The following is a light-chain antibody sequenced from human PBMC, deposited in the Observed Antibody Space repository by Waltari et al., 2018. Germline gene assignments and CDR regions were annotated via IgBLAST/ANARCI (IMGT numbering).Light chain of an antibody. V-gene: IGKV4-1*01. Sequence: DIVMTQSPDSLAVSLGERATINCKSSQSALSSSNNKNYLAWYQQKPGQPPKLLIYWASTRVSGVPDRFIGSGSGTDFPLTISSLQAEDVAVYYCQQLDTTPSYTFGQGTKLEIK. J-gene: IGKJ2*01. CDR1: QSALSSSNNKNY. CDR3: QQLDTTPSYT. CDR2: WAS.